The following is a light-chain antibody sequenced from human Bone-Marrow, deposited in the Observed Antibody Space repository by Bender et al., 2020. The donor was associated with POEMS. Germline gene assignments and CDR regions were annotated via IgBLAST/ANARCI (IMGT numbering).Light chain of an antibody. Sequence: QSALTQPASVSGSPGQSITISCTGTSNDVGNYNLVSWYQQHPGKAPKLMIYEDSERPSGVSDRFSGSKSGNTASLTISGLQAEDEADYYCCSYAGSSNWVFGGGTKLTVL. V-gene: IGLV2-23*01. CDR1: SNDVGNYNL. CDR3: CSYAGSSNWV. J-gene: IGLJ3*02. CDR2: EDS.